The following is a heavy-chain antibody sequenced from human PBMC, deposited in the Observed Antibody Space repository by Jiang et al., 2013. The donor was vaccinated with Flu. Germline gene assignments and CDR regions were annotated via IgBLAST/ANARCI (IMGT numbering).Heavy chain of an antibody. CDR3: ARDTPSVYCGGDCHPWGY. CDR2: ISPYNGDT. CDR1: GYTFITYG. Sequence: GAEVKKPGASVKVSCKASGYTFITYGINWVRQAPGQGLEWVGWISPYNGDTNYAQNLQGRVTMTTDTSTSTAYMELRSLRSDDTAVYYCARDTPSVYCGGDCHPWGYWGQGTLVTVSS. D-gene: IGHD2-21*02. J-gene: IGHJ4*02. V-gene: IGHV1-18*04.